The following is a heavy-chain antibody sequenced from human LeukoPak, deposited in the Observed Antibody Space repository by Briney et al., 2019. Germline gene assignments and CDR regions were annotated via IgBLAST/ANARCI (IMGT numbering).Heavy chain of an antibody. Sequence: GGSLRLSCAASGFTFSSYAMSWVRQAPGKGLEWVSAISGSGGSTYYADSVKGRFTISRDNSKNTLYLRMNSLRAEDTAVYYCAKDLDFWSGFFDYWGQGTLVTVSS. CDR1: GFTFSSYA. V-gene: IGHV3-23*01. CDR3: AKDLDFWSGFFDY. D-gene: IGHD3-3*01. CDR2: ISGSGGST. J-gene: IGHJ4*02.